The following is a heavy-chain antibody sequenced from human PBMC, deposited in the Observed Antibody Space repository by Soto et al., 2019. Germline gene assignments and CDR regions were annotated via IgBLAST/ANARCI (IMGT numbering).Heavy chain of an antibody. Sequence: ASVKVSCKTSGYIFTSYYIHWVRQAPGQGLEWMGIINPSGGTTTYAQKFQGRVTMTRDTSTSTAYMELRSLRSDDTAVYYCARDSPPFDPWGRG. CDR3: ARDSPPFDP. CDR2: INPSGGTT. V-gene: IGHV1-46*01. CDR1: GYIFTSYY. J-gene: IGHJ5*02.